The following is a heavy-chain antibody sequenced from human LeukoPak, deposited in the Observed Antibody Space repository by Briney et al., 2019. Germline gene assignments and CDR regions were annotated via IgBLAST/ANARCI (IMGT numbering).Heavy chain of an antibody. D-gene: IGHD3-22*01. Sequence: SGTLSLTCAVSGGSISSSNWWSWVRQPPGKGLEWIGEIYHSGSTNYNPSLKSRVTISVDTSKNQFSLKLSSVTAADTAVYYCAKEGSYDSSGYYPQLDYWGQGTLVTVSS. CDR3: AKEGSYDSSGYYPQLDY. V-gene: IGHV4-4*02. J-gene: IGHJ4*02. CDR1: GGSISSSNW. CDR2: IYHSGST.